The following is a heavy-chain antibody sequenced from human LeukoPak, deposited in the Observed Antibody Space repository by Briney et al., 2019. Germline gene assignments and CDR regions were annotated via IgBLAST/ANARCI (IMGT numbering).Heavy chain of an antibody. V-gene: IGHV4-34*01. J-gene: IGHJ6*03. CDR1: GGSFSGYY. CDR2: INHRGST. D-gene: IGHD4-11*01. Sequence: SETLSLTCAVYGGSFSGYYWSWIRQPPGKGLEGIGEINHRGSTNYIPSLKSRVTISVDTSKNQFSLKLSSVTAADTAVYYCARGVGVYSNYPTYYYYYYMDVWGKGTTVTVSS. CDR3: ARGVGVYSNYPTYYYYYYMDV.